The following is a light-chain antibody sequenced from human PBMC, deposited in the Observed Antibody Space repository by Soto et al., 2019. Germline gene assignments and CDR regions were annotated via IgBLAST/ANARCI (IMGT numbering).Light chain of an antibody. CDR3: HQYNNWPRT. J-gene: IGKJ3*01. CDR2: GAS. CDR1: QSVGSN. Sequence: EIVMTQSPATLSVSPGERAALSCRASQSVGSNLAWYQQKPGQAPRLLIHGASTRATGVAARFSGSGSGTEFTLAISSLQSEDFAVYYCHQYNNWPRTFGPGTKVDI. V-gene: IGKV3-15*01.